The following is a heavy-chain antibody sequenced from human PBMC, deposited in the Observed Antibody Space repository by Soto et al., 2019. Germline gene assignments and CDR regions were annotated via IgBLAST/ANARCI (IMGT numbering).Heavy chain of an antibody. CDR1: GGSISSGGYY. D-gene: IGHD2-15*01. CDR3: ARSYSSGGSCYWFDP. Sequence: QVQLQESGPGLVKPSQTLSLTCTVSGGSISSGGYYWIWIRQHPGKGLEWIGYIYYSGSTYYNPSLKSRVTISVDTSKNQFSLRLSSVTAADTAVYYCARSYSSGGSCYWFDPWGQGTLVTVSS. V-gene: IGHV4-31*03. J-gene: IGHJ5*02. CDR2: IYYSGST.